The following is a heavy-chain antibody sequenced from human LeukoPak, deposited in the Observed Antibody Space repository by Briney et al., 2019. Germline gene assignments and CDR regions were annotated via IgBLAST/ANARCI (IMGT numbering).Heavy chain of an antibody. J-gene: IGHJ5*02. D-gene: IGHD6-13*01. V-gene: IGHV1-18*01. Sequence: ASVKVSCKASGYTFTSHGISWGRQAPGQGLEWMGWISAYNGNTNYAQKLQGRVTMTTDTSTSTAYMELRSLRSDDTAVYYCARYIPLTTYSSSLPTYWFDPWGQGTLVTVSS. CDR1: GYTFTSHG. CDR2: ISAYNGNT. CDR3: ARYIPLTTYSSSLPTYWFDP.